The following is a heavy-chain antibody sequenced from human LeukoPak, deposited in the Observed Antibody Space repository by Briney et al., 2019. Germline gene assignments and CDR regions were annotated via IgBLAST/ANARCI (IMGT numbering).Heavy chain of an antibody. CDR2: IYPGDSDT. Sequence: GESLKISCKGSGYSFTNYWIGWVRQMPGKGLEWMGIIYPGDSDTRYSPSFQGQVTISADKSISTAYLQWSSLKASDTAMYYCARPLRSFSSSWYYFDYWGQGTLVTVSS. D-gene: IGHD6-13*01. CDR3: ARPLRSFSSSWYYFDY. J-gene: IGHJ4*02. CDR1: GYSFTNYW. V-gene: IGHV5-51*01.